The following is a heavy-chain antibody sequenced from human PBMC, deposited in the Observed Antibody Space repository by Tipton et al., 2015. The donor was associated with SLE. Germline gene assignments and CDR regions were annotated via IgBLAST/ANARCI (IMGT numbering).Heavy chain of an antibody. CDR1: GGSISSHY. V-gene: IGHV4-30-2*01. CDR2: IYHSGST. Sequence: TLSLTCTVSGGSISSHYWSWIRQPPGKGLEWIGYIYHSGSTYYNPSLKSRVTISVDRSKNQFSLKLSSVTAADTAVYYCARVMGSGIAASDGYFDYWGQGTLVTVSS. J-gene: IGHJ4*02. D-gene: IGHD6-13*01. CDR3: ARVMGSGIAASDGYFDY.